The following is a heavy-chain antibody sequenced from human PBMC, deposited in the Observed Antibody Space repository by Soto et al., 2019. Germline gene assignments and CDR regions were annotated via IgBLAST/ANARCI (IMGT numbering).Heavy chain of an antibody. J-gene: IGHJ6*02. D-gene: IGHD6-19*01. CDR1: GGSISSGGYY. CDR3: ARDFTDSSGPTLGMGV. CDR2: IYYSGST. Sequence: QVQLQESGPGLVKPSQTLSLTCTVSGGSISSGGYYWSWIRQHPGKGLEWIGYIYYSGSTYYNPSLKRRVTISVDTSKDQFSLKLSSVTAADTAVYYWARDFTDSSGPTLGMGVWGQGTTVTVSS. V-gene: IGHV4-31*03.